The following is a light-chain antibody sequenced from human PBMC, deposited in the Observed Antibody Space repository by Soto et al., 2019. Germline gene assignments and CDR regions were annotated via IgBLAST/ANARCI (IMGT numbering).Light chain of an antibody. J-gene: IGLJ1*01. CDR2: DVT. CDR1: SSDVGAYNY. V-gene: IGLV2-14*03. CDR3: SSYTTSSTYV. Sequence: QSALTQPASVSGSPGQSITISCTGTSSDVGAYNYVSWYQQHPGKAPQLMIYDVTNRPSGVSNRFSGSTSGYTASLTISGLQAEDEADYYGSSYTTSSTYVFGTGTKLTVL.